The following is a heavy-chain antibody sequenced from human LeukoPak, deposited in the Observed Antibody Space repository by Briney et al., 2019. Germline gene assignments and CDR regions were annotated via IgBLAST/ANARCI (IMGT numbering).Heavy chain of an antibody. CDR2: IKEDGSEK. CDR1: GFTFSNFW. J-gene: IGHJ4*02. V-gene: IGHV3-7*01. D-gene: IGHD3-10*01. CDR3: ARIRGGY. Sequence: GGSLRLSCVASGFTFSNFWMHWVRQAPGKGLEWVANIKEDGSEKHYPDSVKGRFTISGDNAKNSLYLQMNSLRAEDTAVYYCARIRGGYWGQGTLVTVSS.